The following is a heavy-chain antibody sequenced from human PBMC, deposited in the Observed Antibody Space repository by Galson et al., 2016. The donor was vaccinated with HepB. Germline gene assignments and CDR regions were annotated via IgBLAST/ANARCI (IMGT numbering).Heavy chain of an antibody. J-gene: IGHJ4*02. CDR1: QFTFSTYA. V-gene: IGHV3-30-3*01. Sequence: SLRLSCAVSQFTFSTYAMNWVRQAPGKGLEWVAVISYDGGKKYYADSVKGRFTISRDNSKNTLYLQMNSLRPEDKAVYFCARDPLYCSGCSCIPYFFDYWGQGTLVTVSS. CDR2: ISYDGGKK. D-gene: IGHD2-15*01. CDR3: ARDPLYCSGCSCIPYFFDY.